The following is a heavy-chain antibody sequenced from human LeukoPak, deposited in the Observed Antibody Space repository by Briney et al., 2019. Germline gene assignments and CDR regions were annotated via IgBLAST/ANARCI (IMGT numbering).Heavy chain of an antibody. V-gene: IGHV4-4*07. D-gene: IGHD6-19*01. CDR3: ARDRPPGYSSGWYEVDY. J-gene: IGHJ4*02. CDR1: GGSISSYY. CDR2: IYTSGST. Sequence: PSETLSLTCTVSGGSISSYYWTWIRQPAGKGLEWIGRIYTSGSTNYNPFLKSRVTMSVDTSKNQFSLKLSSVTAADTAVYYCARDRPPGYSSGWYEVDYWGQGTLVTVSS.